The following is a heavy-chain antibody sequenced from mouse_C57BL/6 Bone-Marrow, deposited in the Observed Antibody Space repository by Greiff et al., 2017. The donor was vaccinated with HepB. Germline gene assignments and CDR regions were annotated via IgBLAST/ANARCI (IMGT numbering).Heavy chain of an antibody. V-gene: IGHV1-52*01. J-gene: IGHJ4*01. CDR2: IDPSDSET. D-gene: IGHD1-1*01. CDR3: ARRSLISTVVATRAMDY. Sequence: QVQLQQPGAELVRPGSSVKLSCKASGYTFTSYWMHWVKQRPIQGLEWIGNIDPSDSETHYNQKFKDKATLTVDKSSSTAYMQLSSLTSEDSAVYYCARRSLISTVVATRAMDYWGQGTSVTVSS. CDR1: GYTFTSYW.